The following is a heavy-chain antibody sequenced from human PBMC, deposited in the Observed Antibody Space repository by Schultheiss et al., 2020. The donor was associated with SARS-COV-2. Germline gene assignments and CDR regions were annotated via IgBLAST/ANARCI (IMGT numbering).Heavy chain of an antibody. CDR3: ARDRYGMDV. Sequence: GGSLRLSCAASGFTVSSNYMSWVRQAPGKGLEWVSVISYDGINTYYADSVKGRFTISRDNSKNTLYLQMNSLRAEDTAVYYCARDRYGMDVWGQGTTVTVSS. CDR2: ISYDGINT. V-gene: IGHV3-30-3*01. CDR1: GFTVSSNY. J-gene: IGHJ6*02.